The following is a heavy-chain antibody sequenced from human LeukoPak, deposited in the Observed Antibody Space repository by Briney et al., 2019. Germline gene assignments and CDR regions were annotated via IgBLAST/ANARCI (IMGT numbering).Heavy chain of an antibody. J-gene: IGHJ4*02. CDR2: ISTTGST. CDR1: GASISDYY. Sequence: SDTLSLTCTVSGASISDYYWSWIRQSAGKGLEWIGRISTTGSTYYNPSLKSRVTMSVDTSKNQFSLKVSSVTAADTAVYYCARSLPFDYWGQGTLVTVSS. CDR3: ARSLPFDY. V-gene: IGHV4-4*07.